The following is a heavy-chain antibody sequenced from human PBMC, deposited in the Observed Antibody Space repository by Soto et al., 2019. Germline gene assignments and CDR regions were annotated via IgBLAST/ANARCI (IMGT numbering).Heavy chain of an antibody. CDR2: INHSGST. CDR3: ARTTFWSGYSLPYFDF. D-gene: IGHD3-3*01. V-gene: IGHV4-34*01. J-gene: IGHJ4*02. CDR1: SGSFSGFH. Sequence: PSETLSLTCAVYSGSFSGFHWSWIRQPPGKGLEWIGEINHSGSTNYNPSLKSRVTISEDTSKNQFSLKLSSVTAADTAVYFCARTTFWSGYSLPYFDFWGQGTPVTVSS.